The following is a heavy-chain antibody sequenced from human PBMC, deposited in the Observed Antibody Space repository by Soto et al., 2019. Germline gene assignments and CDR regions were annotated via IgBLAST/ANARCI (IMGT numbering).Heavy chain of an antibody. J-gene: IGHJ6*02. CDR2: IYYSGST. V-gene: IGHV4-61*01. Sequence: SETLSLTCTVSGGSVSSGSYYWSWIRQPPGKGLEWIGYIYYSGSTNYNPSLKSRVTISVDTSKNQFSLKLSSVTAADTAVYYCARAYSGSYVPRYYYYGMDVWGQGTTVTVS. CDR3: ARAYSGSYVPRYYYYGMDV. CDR1: GGSVSSGSYY. D-gene: IGHD1-26*01.